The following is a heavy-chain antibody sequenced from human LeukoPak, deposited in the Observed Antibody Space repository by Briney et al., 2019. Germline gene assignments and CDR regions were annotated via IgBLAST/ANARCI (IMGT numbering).Heavy chain of an antibody. CDR1: GFTVSANY. Sequence: GGSLRLSCAASGFTVSANYMTWVRQAPGKGLEWVSVIYSGGNTYYADSVKGRFIISRDNSKNTLNLQMNSLRAEDTAVYYCARGGILTGYFLDFWGQGTPVTVS. CDR3: ARGGILTGYFLDF. V-gene: IGHV3-66*01. J-gene: IGHJ4*02. D-gene: IGHD3-9*01. CDR2: IYSGGNT.